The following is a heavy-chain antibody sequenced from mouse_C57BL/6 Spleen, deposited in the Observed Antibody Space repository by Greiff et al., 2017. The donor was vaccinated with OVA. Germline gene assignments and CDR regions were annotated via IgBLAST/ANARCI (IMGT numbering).Heavy chain of an antibody. Sequence: EVKLVESGGGLVQPGGSLSLSCAASGFTFTDYYMSWVRQPPGKALEWLGFIRNKANGYTTEYSASVKGRFTISRDNSQSILYLQMNALRAEDSATYYCASPNYYGSSYDYYAMDYWGQGTSVTVSS. CDR1: GFTFTDYY. CDR3: ASPNYYGSSYDYYAMDY. D-gene: IGHD1-1*01. V-gene: IGHV7-3*01. CDR2: IRNKANGYTT. J-gene: IGHJ4*01.